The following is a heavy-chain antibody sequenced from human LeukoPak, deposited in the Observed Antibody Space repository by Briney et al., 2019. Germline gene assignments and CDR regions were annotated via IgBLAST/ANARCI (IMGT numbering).Heavy chain of an antibody. D-gene: IGHD6-13*01. V-gene: IGHV3-23*01. Sequence: GGSLRLSCAASGFTFSNYAMTWVRQAPGKGLEWVSTISASGGSTFYADSVKGRFPISRDNSKNTLYLQMNSLRAEDTAVYYCATVTPGIAAAGPLYYFDYWGQGTLVTVSS. CDR2: ISASGGST. J-gene: IGHJ4*02. CDR1: GFTFSNYA. CDR3: ATVTPGIAAAGPLYYFDY.